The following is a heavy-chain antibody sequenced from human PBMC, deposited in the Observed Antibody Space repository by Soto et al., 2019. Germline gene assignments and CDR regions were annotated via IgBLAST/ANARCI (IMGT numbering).Heavy chain of an antibody. CDR3: ARGWYYDILTGYSGYNWFDP. CDR2: IYYSGST. D-gene: IGHD3-9*01. J-gene: IGHJ5*02. CDR1: GGSIRSYY. V-gene: IGHV4-59*01. Sequence: SETLSLTCTVSGGSIRSYYWSWIRQPPGKGLEWIGYIYYSGSTNYNPSLKSRVTISVDTSKNQFSLKLSSVTAADTAVYYCARGWYYDILTGYSGYNWFDPWGQGTLVTVS.